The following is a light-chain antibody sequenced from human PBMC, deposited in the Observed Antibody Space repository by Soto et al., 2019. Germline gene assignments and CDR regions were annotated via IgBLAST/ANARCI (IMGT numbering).Light chain of an antibody. CDR3: QSYDSSLSALYV. J-gene: IGLJ1*01. Sequence: QSVLTQPPSVSRAPGQRVTISCTGSSSNIGAGYDVHWYQQLPGTAPKLLIYGNSNRPSGVPDRFSGSKSGTSASLAITGLQAEDEDDYYCQSYDSSLSALYVFGTGTKVTVL. V-gene: IGLV1-40*01. CDR2: GNS. CDR1: SSNIGAGYD.